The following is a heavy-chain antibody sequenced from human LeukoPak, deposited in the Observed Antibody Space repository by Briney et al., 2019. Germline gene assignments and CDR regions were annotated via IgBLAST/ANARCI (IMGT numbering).Heavy chain of an antibody. D-gene: IGHD2-8*02. CDR1: GYTFTSYG. CDR2: ISAHNGNT. Sequence: ASVKVSCKASGYTFTSYGISWVRRAPGQGLEWMGWISAHNGNTNYAQKLQGRVTMTTDTSTSTAYMELRSLRSDDTAVYYCARDIVMVVGSFYYGMDVWGQGTTVTVSS. CDR3: ARDIVMVVGSFYYGMDV. J-gene: IGHJ6*02. V-gene: IGHV1-18*01.